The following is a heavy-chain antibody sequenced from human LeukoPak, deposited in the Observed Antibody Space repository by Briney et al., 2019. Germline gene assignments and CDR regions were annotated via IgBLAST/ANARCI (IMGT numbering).Heavy chain of an antibody. D-gene: IGHD2-2*02. CDR2: ISYDGSNK. V-gene: IGHV3-30*18. CDR1: GFTFSSYG. CDR3: AKTVVVPAAISGQGLYFDY. Sequence: PGRSLRLSCAASGFTFSSYGMHWVRQAPGKGLEWVAVISYDGSNKYYADSVKGRFTISRDNSKNTLYLQMNSLRAEDTAVYYCAKTVVVPAAISGQGLYFDYWGQGTLVTVSS. J-gene: IGHJ4*02.